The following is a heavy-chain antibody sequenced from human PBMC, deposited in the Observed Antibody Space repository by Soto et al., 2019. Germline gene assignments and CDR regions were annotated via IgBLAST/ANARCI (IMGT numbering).Heavy chain of an antibody. D-gene: IGHD2-15*01. J-gene: IGHJ4*02. CDR2: ISSSSSTI. Sequence: WGSLRLSCAASGCTFSSYSMNWVRQAPGKGLEWVSYISSSSSTIYYADSVKGRFTISRDNARNSLYLQMNSLRDEDTAVYYCARDGACSGGSCPYYFDYWGQGTLVTVSS. V-gene: IGHV3-48*02. CDR1: GCTFSSYS. CDR3: ARDGACSGGSCPYYFDY.